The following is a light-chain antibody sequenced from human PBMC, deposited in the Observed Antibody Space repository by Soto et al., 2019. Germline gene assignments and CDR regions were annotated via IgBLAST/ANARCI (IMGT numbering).Light chain of an antibody. CDR1: TGAVTSGYY. J-gene: IGLJ1*01. CDR2: STS. V-gene: IGLV7-43*01. CDR3: LLYYGGVYV. Sequence: QAVVTQEPSLTVSPGGTVTLTCASSTGAVTSGYYPNWFQQKPGQAPRSLIYSTSNTPPWTPARFSGSLLGGKAALTLSGVQPEDEADYYRLLYYGGVYVFGTGTKVTVL.